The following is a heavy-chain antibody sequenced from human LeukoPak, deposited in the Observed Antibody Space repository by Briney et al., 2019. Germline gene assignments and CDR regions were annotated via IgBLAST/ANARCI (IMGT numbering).Heavy chain of an antibody. J-gene: IGHJ5*02. V-gene: IGHV4-39*01. D-gene: IGHD6-19*01. CDR3: ARVLIAVAGTDWFDP. CDR1: GGSISSSSYY. CDR2: IYYSGST. Sequence: PSETLSLTCTVSGGSISSSSYYWGWIRQPPGKGLEWIGSIYYSGSTYYNPSLKSRVTISVDTSKNQFSLKLSSVTAADTAVYYCARVLIAVAGTDWFDPWGQGTLVTVSS.